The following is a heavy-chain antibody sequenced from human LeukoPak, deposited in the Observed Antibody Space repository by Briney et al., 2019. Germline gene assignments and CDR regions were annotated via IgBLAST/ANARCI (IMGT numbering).Heavy chain of an antibody. CDR3: ARPAYSGYFDH. CDR1: GGSISSATYY. D-gene: IGHD3-22*01. J-gene: IGHJ4*02. Sequence: SETLSLTCAVSGGSISSATYYWGWVRQPPGKGLEWIGSIYYNGATYYHPSLKSRVTIAVDTSKKQFSLRLSSVTAADTAVYYCARPAYSGYFDHWGQGTLVTVSS. CDR2: IYYNGAT. V-gene: IGHV4-39*01.